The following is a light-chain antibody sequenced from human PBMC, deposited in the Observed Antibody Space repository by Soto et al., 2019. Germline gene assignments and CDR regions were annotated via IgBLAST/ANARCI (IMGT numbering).Light chain of an antibody. CDR1: SSNIGGNS. J-gene: IGLJ1*01. CDR2: DDN. CDR3: GSWDSRLSAYG. V-gene: IGLV1-51*01. Sequence: QSVLTQPPSVSAAPGQKVTISCSGSSSNIGGNSVSWYQQLPGTAPKLLIYDDNKRPSGIPDRFSGSKSGTSATLGITGFQTWDEADYYCGSWDSRLSAYGFGTGTKVAGL.